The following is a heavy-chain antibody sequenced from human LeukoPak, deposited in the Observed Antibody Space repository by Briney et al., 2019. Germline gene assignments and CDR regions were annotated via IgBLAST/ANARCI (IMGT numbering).Heavy chain of an antibody. J-gene: IGHJ3*02. D-gene: IGHD3-3*01. V-gene: IGHV1-2*06. CDR2: INPNSGGT. CDR3: ATFDFWSGYFAFDI. Sequence: ASVKVSCKASGYTFTGYYMHWVRQAPGQGLEWMGRINPNSGGTNYAQKFQGRVTMTRDTSISTAYMELSRLRSEDTAVYYCATFDFWSGYFAFDIWGQGTMVTVSS. CDR1: GYTFTGYY.